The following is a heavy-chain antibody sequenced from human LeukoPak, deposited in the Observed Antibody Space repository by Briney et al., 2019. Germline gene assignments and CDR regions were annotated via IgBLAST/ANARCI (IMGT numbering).Heavy chain of an antibody. D-gene: IGHD4-17*01. CDR2: ISGSGGST. Sequence: GGSLRLSCPASGFTFSSYAMSWVRQAPGKGLEWVSAISGSGGSTYYADSVKGRFTISRDNSKNTLYLQMNSLRAEDTAVYYCANDQRDKGTVTTMWYFDYWGQGTLVTVSS. V-gene: IGHV3-23*01. J-gene: IGHJ4*02. CDR3: ANDQRDKGTVTTMWYFDY. CDR1: GFTFSSYA.